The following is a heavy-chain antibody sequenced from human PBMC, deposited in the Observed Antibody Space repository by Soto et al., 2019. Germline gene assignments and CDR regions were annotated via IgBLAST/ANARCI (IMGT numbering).Heavy chain of an antibody. CDR2: ISGGGGYT. V-gene: IGHV3-23*01. CDR3: AKARDEYGSGWVDY. Sequence: PGGSLRLSCAASGFTFSSYAMSWVRQAPGKGLEWVSSISGGGGYTHYADSVKGRFTISRDNSKNTLYLQMNSLRVEDTAVYYCAKARDEYGSGWVDYWGQGTLVTVSS. D-gene: IGHD6-19*01. J-gene: IGHJ4*02. CDR1: GFTFSSYA.